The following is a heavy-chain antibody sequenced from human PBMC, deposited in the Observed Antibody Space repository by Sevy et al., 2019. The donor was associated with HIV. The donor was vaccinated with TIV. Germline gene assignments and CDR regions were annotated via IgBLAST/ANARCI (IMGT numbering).Heavy chain of an antibody. CDR1: GGSFSGYY. CDR3: ARGRVVIAMNHYYYGMDV. D-gene: IGHD2-21*01. Sequence: SETLSLTCAVYGGSFSGYYWSWIRQPPGKGLEWIGEINHSGSTNYNPSLKSRVTISVDTSKNQFSLKLSSVTAADTAVYYCARGRVVIAMNHYYYGMDVWGQGTTVTVSS. CDR2: INHSGST. J-gene: IGHJ6*02. V-gene: IGHV4-34*01.